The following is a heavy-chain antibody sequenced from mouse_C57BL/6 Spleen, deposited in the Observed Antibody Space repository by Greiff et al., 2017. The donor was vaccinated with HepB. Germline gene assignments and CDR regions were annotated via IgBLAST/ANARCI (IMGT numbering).Heavy chain of an antibody. CDR2: ISYSGST. CDR1: GYSITSGYG. CDR3: ARTARIKY. J-gene: IGHJ2*01. V-gene: IGHV3-2*02. D-gene: IGHD1-2*01. Sequence: EVQLQQSGPGLVKPSQSLSLTCTVTGYSITSGYGWNWIRQFPGNKLEWMGYISYSGSTNYKPSLKSRIAITRDTSKNQFFLQLNSVTTEDTATYYCARTARIKYWGQGTTLTVSS.